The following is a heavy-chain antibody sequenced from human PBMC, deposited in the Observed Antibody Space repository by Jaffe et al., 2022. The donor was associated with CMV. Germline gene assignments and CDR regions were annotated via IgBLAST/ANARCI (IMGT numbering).Heavy chain of an antibody. Sequence: QLQLQESGPGLVKPSETLSLTCTVSGGSISSSSYYWGWIRQPPGKGLEWIGSIYYSGSTYYNPSLKSRVTISVDTSKNQFSLKLSSVTAADTAVYYCARLVLLVTPQKIPDGDAFDIWGQGTMVTVSS. D-gene: IGHD4-4*01. CDR2: IYYSGST. J-gene: IGHJ3*02. CDR3: ARLVLLVTPQKIPDGDAFDI. CDR1: GGSISSSSYY. V-gene: IGHV4-39*01.